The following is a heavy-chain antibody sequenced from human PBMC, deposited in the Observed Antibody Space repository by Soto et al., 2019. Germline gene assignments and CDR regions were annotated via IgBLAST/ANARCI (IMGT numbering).Heavy chain of an antibody. CDR2: IYSGGST. Sequence: EVQLVESGGGLVQPGGSLRLSCAASGFTVSSNYMSWVRQAPGKGLEWVSVIYSGGSTYYADSVKGRLTISRDNSKNTMYLQMNSMRAEDTAVYYCASNSGEFGHDYSSYYMDVWGKGTTVTVSS. J-gene: IGHJ6*03. V-gene: IGHV3-66*01. CDR3: ASNSGEFGHDYSSYYMDV. D-gene: IGHD3-16*01. CDR1: GFTVSSNY.